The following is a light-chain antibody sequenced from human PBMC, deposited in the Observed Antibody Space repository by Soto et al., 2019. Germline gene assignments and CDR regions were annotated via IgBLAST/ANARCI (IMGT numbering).Light chain of an antibody. V-gene: IGKV3-20*01. CDR3: QQYGSSPYT. CDR1: QSFSSSY. Sequence: EIVLTQSPGTLSLSPGERTTLSCRASQSFSSSYIAWYQQKPGQAPRLLIYGASSRATGIPDRFSGSGSGTDFTLTISRLEPEDFAVYYCQQYGSSPYTFGQGPRLEIK. CDR2: GAS. J-gene: IGKJ5*01.